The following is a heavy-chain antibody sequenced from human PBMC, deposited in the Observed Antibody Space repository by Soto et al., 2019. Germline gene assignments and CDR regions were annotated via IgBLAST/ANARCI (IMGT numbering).Heavy chain of an antibody. CDR1: GFVFSDYV. CDR2: IWYHGRDI. D-gene: IGHD1-26*01. J-gene: IGHJ4*02. V-gene: IGHV3-33*01. CDR3: ARDQGGQSGNFIFDN. Sequence: GGSLRLSCAASGFVFSDYVIHWVRQAPGRGLDWVAGIWYHGRDIFYTDSVKGRFTISRDNSKNMLYLQMNSLGAEDTAVYYCARDQGGQSGNFIFDNWGQGTLVTVSS.